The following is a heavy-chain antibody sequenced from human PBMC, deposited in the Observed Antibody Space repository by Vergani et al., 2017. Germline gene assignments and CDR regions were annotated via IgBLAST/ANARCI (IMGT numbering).Heavy chain of an antibody. CDR3: AKALPAAHKNYYYYYGMDV. J-gene: IGHJ6*01. Sequence: EVQLLESGGGLVQPGGSLRLSCAASGFTFSSYAMSWVRQAPGKGLEWVSAISGSGGSTYYADSVKGRFTISRDNSKNTLYLQMNSLRAEDTAVYYCAKALPAAHKNYYYYYGMDVWGQGTTVTVSS. CDR2: ISGSGGST. CDR1: GFTFSSYA. D-gene: IGHD2-2*01. V-gene: IGHV3-23*01.